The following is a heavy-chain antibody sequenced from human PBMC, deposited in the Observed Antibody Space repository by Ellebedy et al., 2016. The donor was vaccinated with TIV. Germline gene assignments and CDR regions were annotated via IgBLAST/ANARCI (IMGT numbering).Heavy chain of an antibody. V-gene: IGHV3-64*04. Sequence: PGGSLRLSCSASGFTFSSYAMHWVRQAPGKGLEYVSAIVGNGGSTYYADSVKGRFTISRDNSKNTLFLQMNSLRAEDTAVYYCARDVSGTYSSDAFDLWGQGTMVTVSS. CDR2: IVGNGGST. J-gene: IGHJ3*01. CDR3: ARDVSGTYSSDAFDL. CDR1: GFTFSSYA. D-gene: IGHD1-26*01.